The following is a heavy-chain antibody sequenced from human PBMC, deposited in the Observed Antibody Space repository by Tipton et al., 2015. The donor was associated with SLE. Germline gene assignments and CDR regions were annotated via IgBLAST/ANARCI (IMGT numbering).Heavy chain of an antibody. CDR2: IYYGGTT. V-gene: IGHV4-39*02. Sequence: TLSLTCTVSGDSISSSDYFWAWIRQPPGKGLEWIGSIYYGGTTYYNPSLKSRVTISQDTSLRLTSVTAADTAVYYCAGGYTGFVTVDYWGQGTLVTVSS. J-gene: IGHJ4*02. CDR1: GDSISSSDYF. CDR3: AGGYTGFVTVDY. D-gene: IGHD5-12*01.